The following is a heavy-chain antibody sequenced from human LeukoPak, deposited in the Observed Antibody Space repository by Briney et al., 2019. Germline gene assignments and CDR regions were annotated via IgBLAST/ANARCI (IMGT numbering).Heavy chain of an antibody. D-gene: IGHD3-10*01. CDR3: AKDDVGWFGELTWSDY. Sequence: GGSLRLSCAASGFTFSDYYMSWVRQAPGKGLEWVSTISGSGGSTYYADSVKGRFTISRDNSKNTLYLQMNSLRAEDTAVYYCAKDDVGWFGELTWSDYWGQGTLVTVSS. J-gene: IGHJ4*02. V-gene: IGHV3-23*01. CDR2: ISGSGGST. CDR1: GFTFSDYY.